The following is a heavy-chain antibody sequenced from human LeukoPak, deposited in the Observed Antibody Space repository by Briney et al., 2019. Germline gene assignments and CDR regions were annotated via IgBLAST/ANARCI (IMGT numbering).Heavy chain of an antibody. V-gene: IGHV4-39*01. CDR1: GGSISSGGYY. Sequence: PSETLSLTCTVSGGSISSGGYYWSWIRQPPGKGLEWIGCIYYSGNTYYNPSLRSRVTISVDTSKNQFSLKLNSVTAADTAVYYCARLRAGWLGYWGQGTLVTVSS. J-gene: IGHJ4*02. CDR2: IYYSGNT. D-gene: IGHD3-22*01. CDR3: ARLRAGWLGY.